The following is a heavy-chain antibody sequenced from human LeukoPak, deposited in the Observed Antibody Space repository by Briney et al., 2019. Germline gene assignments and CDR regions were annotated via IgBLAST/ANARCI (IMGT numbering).Heavy chain of an antibody. V-gene: IGHV3-48*02. CDR3: ARLLTGDRHWYFDL. CDR1: GFTFSSYS. Sequence: GGSLRLSCAASGFTFSSYSTNWVRQAPGKGLEWVSYISSSSNTINYADSVKGRFTISRDNAKNSLYLQMNSLRDEDTAVYYCARLLTGDRHWYFDLWGRGTLVTVSS. CDR2: ISSSSNTI. D-gene: IGHD7-27*01. J-gene: IGHJ2*01.